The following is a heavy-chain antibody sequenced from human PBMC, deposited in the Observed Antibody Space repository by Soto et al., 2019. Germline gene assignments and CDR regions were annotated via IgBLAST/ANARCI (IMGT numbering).Heavy chain of an antibody. CDR3: AKDHWDEPVAGDFDY. D-gene: IGHD6-19*01. CDR1: GFTFSSYA. V-gene: IGHV3-23*01. CDR2: ISGSGGST. Sequence: EVQLLESGGGLVQPGGSLRLSCAASGFTFSSYAMSWVRQAPGKGLEWVSAISGSGGSTYYADSVKGRFTISRDNSKNTLYLQRNSLRAEDTAVYYCAKDHWDEPVAGDFDYWGQGTLVTVSS. J-gene: IGHJ4*02.